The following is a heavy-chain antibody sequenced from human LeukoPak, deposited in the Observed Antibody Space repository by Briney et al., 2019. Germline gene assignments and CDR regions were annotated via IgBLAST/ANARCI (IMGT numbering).Heavy chain of an antibody. Sequence: GGSLRLSCAASGFTFSSYSMNWVRQAPGKGLEWVSSISSSSSYIYYADSVKGRFTISRDNAKNSLYLQMNSLRAEDTAVYYCARARGASGWYFGYWGQGTLVTVSS. CDR3: ARARGASGWYFGY. D-gene: IGHD6-19*01. V-gene: IGHV3-21*01. CDR2: ISSSSSYI. CDR1: GFTFSSYS. J-gene: IGHJ4*02.